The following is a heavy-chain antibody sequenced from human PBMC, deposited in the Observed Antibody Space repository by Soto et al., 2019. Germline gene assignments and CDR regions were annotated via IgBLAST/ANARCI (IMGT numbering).Heavy chain of an antibody. CDR2: ISYDGSNK. Sequence: GGSLRLSCAASGFTFSSYGMHWVRQAPGKGLEWVAVISYDGSNKYYADSVKGRFTISRDNSKNTLYLQMNSLRAEDTAVYYCAKDGPYYDILTGPDYWGQGTLVTVSS. V-gene: IGHV3-30*18. J-gene: IGHJ4*02. D-gene: IGHD3-9*01. CDR1: GFTFSSYG. CDR3: AKDGPYYDILTGPDY.